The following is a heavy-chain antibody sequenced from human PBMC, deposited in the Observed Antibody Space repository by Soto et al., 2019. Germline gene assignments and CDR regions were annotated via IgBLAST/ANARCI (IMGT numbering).Heavy chain of an antibody. Sequence: PSETLSLTCTVSGGSISSGGYYWSWIRKHPGKGLEWIGYIYYSGSTYYNPSLKSRVTISVDTSKNQFSLKLSSVTAADTAVYYCARDSGRSSHYFDYWGQGTLVTVSS. V-gene: IGHV4-31*03. CDR2: IYYSGST. J-gene: IGHJ4*02. CDR1: GGSISSGGYY. D-gene: IGHD6-19*01. CDR3: ARDSGRSSHYFDY.